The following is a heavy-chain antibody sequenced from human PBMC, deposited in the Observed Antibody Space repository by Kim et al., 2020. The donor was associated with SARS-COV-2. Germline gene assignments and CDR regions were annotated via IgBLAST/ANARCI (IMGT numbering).Heavy chain of an antibody. J-gene: IGHJ6*02. CDR1: GFTFSSYG. CDR3: ARDLNTYSSGWYLVWGERGEYYYYGMDV. Sequence: GGSLRLSCAASGFTFSSYGMHWVRQAPGKGLEWVAVIWYDGSNKYYADSVKGRFTISRDNSKNTLYLQMNSLRAEDTAVYYCARDLNTYSSGWYLVWGERGEYYYYGMDVWGQGTTVTVSS. V-gene: IGHV3-33*01. CDR2: IWYDGSNK. D-gene: IGHD6-19*01.